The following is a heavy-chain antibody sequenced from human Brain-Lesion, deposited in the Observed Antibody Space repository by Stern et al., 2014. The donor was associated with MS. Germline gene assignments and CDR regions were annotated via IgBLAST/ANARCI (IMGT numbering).Heavy chain of an antibody. Sequence: KESGPGLVKPSQTLPLTCTVSGGSINSGGYYWSWIRQYPGKGLEWIGYIYYTGSAYYDPSLKSRLSMSIDTSKNQFSLNLNSVTAADTAVYYCARGARYSDSSGYYFYFDYWGQGTLVTVS. CDR3: ARGARYSDSSGYYFYFDY. CDR1: GGSINSGGYY. CDR2: IYYTGSA. V-gene: IGHV4-31*03. J-gene: IGHJ4*02. D-gene: IGHD3-22*01.